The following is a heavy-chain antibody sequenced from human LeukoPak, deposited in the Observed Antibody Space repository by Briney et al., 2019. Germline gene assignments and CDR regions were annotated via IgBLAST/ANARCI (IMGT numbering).Heavy chain of an antibody. CDR1: GFTFKNCA. Sequence: PGGSLRLSCAASGFTFKNCAMSWVRQAPGKGLEWVSAISGSGGSTYYADSVKGRFTISRDNSKNTLYLQMNSLRAEDTAVYYCATDRLDYYDSSGYDYWGQGTLVTVSS. J-gene: IGHJ4*02. D-gene: IGHD3-22*01. V-gene: IGHV3-23*01. CDR3: ATDRLDYYDSSGYDY. CDR2: ISGSGGST.